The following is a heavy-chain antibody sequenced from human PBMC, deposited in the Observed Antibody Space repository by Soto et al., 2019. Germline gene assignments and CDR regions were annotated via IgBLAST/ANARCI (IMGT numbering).Heavy chain of an antibody. D-gene: IGHD2-21*01. CDR3: ARAVGIAVNGLDF. CDR1: GYTFTSYN. CDR2: MDPYNGNT. J-gene: IGHJ4*02. V-gene: IGHV1-8*01. Sequence: QVQLVQSGAEVKRPGASVKVSCRASGYTFTSYNINWVRQATGQGPEWMGWMDPYNGNTGYSQEFQGRVTMTRDISIDTGYMELSGLTSEDTATYCCARAVGIAVNGLDFWGQGTLVTVSS.